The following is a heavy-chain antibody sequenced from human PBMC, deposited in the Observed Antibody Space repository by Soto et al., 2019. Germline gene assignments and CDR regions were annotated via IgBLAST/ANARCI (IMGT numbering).Heavy chain of an antibody. CDR1: GFTFSSYE. CDR3: ARSGGYYYYYYGMDV. V-gene: IGHV3-48*03. CDR2: ISSSGSTI. J-gene: IGHJ6*02. Sequence: LRLSCAASGFTFSSYEMNWVRQAPGKGLEWVSYISSSGSTIYYADSVKGRFTISRDNAKNSLYLQMNSLRAEDTAVYYCARSGGYYYYYYGMDVWGQGTTVTVSS. D-gene: IGHD3-16*01.